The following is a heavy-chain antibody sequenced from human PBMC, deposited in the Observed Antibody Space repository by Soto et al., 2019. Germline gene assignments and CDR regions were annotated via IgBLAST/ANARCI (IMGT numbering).Heavy chain of an antibody. CDR1: GSTIDDYA. CDR3: GKDLSLGGLES. D-gene: IGHD2-15*01. Sequence: EVQVVESGGGLVQPGGSLTLSCVVSGSTIDDYAMHWVRQVPGKGLEWVSGIFWVGGGTGYADSVKGRFTISRDRAKDSLSLQLKSLRIEDTAVYYCGKDLSLGGLESWGQGTLVTVSS. CDR2: IFWVGGGT. J-gene: IGHJ4*02. V-gene: IGHV3-9*01.